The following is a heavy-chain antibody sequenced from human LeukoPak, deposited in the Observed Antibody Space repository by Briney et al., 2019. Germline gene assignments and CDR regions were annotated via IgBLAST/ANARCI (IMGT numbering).Heavy chain of an antibody. J-gene: IGHJ3*02. D-gene: IGHD2-15*01. CDR1: GFTFDDYA. Sequence: GRSLRLSCAASGFTFDDYAMHWVRQAPGKGLEWVSGISWNTDSIAYADSVKGRFTISRDNAKNSLYLQMNSLRAEDTALYYCAKDRVVAATDAFDIWGQGTMVTVSS. V-gene: IGHV3-9*01. CDR3: AKDRVVAATDAFDI. CDR2: ISWNTDSI.